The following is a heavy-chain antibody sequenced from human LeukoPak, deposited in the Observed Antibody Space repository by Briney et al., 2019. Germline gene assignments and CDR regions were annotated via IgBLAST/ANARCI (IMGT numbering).Heavy chain of an antibody. CDR2: ISSSGSSK. J-gene: IGHJ3*02. CDR3: AREGYSRGDDAFDI. CDR1: GFTFSDYY. Sequence: GGSLRLSCAACGFTFSDYYMSWIRQAPGKGLEWVSYISSSGSSKYYADPVKGRFTISRDNAKNSLYLQMNSLTAEDSAMYYCAREGYSRGDDAFDIWGQGTMVT. V-gene: IGHV3-11*01. D-gene: IGHD5-18*01.